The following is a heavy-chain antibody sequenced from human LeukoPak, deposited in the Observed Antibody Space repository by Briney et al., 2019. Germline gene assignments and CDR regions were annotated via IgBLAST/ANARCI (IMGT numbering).Heavy chain of an antibody. CDR2: IKQDGSEK. D-gene: IGHD3-10*01. CDR1: GFTFSSYW. J-gene: IGHJ4*02. CDR3: AREVDYDSGSFDY. Sequence: GGSLRLSCAASGFTFSSYWMSWVRQAPGKGLEWVANIKQDGSEKYYVDSVKGRFTTSRDNAKNSLYLQMNSLRAEDTAVYYCAREVDYDSGSFDYWGQGTLVTVSS. V-gene: IGHV3-7*05.